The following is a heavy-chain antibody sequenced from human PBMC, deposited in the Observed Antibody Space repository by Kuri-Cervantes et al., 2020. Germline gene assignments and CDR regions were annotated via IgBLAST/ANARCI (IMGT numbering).Heavy chain of an antibody. CDR1: GFTFDDYA. J-gene: IGHJ4*02. V-gene: IGHV3-43D*04. Sequence: GESLKISCAASGFTFDDYAMHWVRQAPGKGLEWVSLISWDGGSTYYADSVKGRSTISRDNSKNSLYLQMNSLRAEDTALYYCAKDSYGDLDYWGQGTLVTVSS. CDR2: ISWDGGST. D-gene: IGHD4-17*01. CDR3: AKDSYGDLDY.